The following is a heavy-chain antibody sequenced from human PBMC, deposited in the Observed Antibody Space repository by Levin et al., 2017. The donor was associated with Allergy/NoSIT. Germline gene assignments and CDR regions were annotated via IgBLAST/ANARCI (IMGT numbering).Heavy chain of an antibody. CDR2: IFHSGST. J-gene: IGHJ5*02. CDR3: ARVRGGCSSTSCYVDP. D-gene: IGHD2-2*01. V-gene: IGHV4-4*02. CDR1: GGSVSSSNW. Sequence: SETLSLTCAVSGGSVSSSNWWTWVRQPPGKRLEWIGEIFHSGSTNYNPSLKSRVTISVDKSKNQFSLKLNSVTAADTAVYYCARVRGGCSSTSCYVDPWGQGTLVTVSS.